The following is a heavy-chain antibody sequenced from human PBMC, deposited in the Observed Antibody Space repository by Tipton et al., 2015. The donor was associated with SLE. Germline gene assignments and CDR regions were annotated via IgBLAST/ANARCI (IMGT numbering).Heavy chain of an antibody. CDR3: AGTNYDVLTGYHRVDTFDI. V-gene: IGHV4-39*07. D-gene: IGHD3-9*01. CDR1: GGSISSSHYY. CDR2: IYSSGGT. J-gene: IGHJ3*02. Sequence: TLSHTCTVSGGSISSSHYYWDWIRQPPGKGLEWLGSIYSSGGTYYNPSLKSRVTISVDTSKNQFSLELSSATAADTAVYYCAGTNYDVLTGYHRVDTFDIWGQGTMVTVSS.